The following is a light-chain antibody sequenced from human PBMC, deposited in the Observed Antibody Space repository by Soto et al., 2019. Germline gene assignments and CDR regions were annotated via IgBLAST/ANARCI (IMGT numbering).Light chain of an antibody. J-gene: IGKJ5*01. CDR2: SAS. CDR1: QDISNY. CDR3: QKYNSALT. Sequence: DTHMTQSPSSLSASVGDRSTITCRASQDISNYLAWYQQKPGKVPKLLIYSASTLQSGVPSRFSGSGSGTDSTLTIRSLQPEDVATYFCQKYNSALTFGQGTRLEIK. V-gene: IGKV1-27*01.